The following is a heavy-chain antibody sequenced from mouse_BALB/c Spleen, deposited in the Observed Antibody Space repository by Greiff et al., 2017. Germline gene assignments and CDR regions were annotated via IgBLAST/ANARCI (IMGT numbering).Heavy chain of an antibody. D-gene: IGHD2-1*01. Sequence: VQLQQSGPELVKPGASVKMSCKASGYTFTSYVMHWVKQKPGQGLEWIGYINPYNDGTKYNEKFKGKATLTSDKSSSTAYMELSSLTSEDSAVYYCARRGGNYVWYFDVWGAGTTVTVSS. CDR2: INPYNDGT. CDR3: ARRGGNYVWYFDV. CDR1: GYTFTSYV. V-gene: IGHV1-14*01. J-gene: IGHJ1*01.